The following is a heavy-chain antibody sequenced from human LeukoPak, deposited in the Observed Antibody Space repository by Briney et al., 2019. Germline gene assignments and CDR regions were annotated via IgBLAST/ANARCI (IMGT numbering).Heavy chain of an antibody. CDR3: ARSNGLRYFDR. Sequence: GGSLRLSCAASGFTFSTYAMNWIRQAPGKGLEWVTYFGSTGTIHYADSMRGRFTISRDNAEMSLFLQMNSLRVDDTAVYYCARSNGLRYFDRWGQGTLVTVSS. D-gene: IGHD4-11*01. J-gene: IGHJ4*02. CDR2: FGSTGTI. CDR1: GFTFSTYA. V-gene: IGHV3-48*03.